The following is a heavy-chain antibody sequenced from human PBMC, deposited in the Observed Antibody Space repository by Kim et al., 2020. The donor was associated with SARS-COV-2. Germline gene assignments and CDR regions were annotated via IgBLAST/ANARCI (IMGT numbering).Heavy chain of an antibody. Sequence: DSKHYGESVKGRFTVSRDSARNTLYLQMNSLGSGDKAIYYCVKGAWLDYWGPGTLVTVSS. V-gene: IGHV3-23*01. J-gene: IGHJ4*02. CDR3: VKGAWLDY. D-gene: IGHD5-12*01. CDR2: DSK.